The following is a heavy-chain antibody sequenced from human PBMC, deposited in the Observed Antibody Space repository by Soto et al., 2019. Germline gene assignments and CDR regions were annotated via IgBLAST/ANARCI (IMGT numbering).Heavy chain of an antibody. CDR3: ARSSSGSYSSTIDP. Sequence: ASVKVSCKASGYTFTSYGISWVRQAPGQGLEWMGWISAYNGNTNYAQKLQGRVTMTTDTSTSTAYMELRSLRPDDTAVYYCARSSSGSYSSTIDPWGQGTLVTVSS. D-gene: IGHD1-26*01. J-gene: IGHJ5*02. CDR2: ISAYNGNT. V-gene: IGHV1-18*01. CDR1: GYTFTSYG.